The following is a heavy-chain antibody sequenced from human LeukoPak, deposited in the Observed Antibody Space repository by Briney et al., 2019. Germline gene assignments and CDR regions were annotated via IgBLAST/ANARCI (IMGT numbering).Heavy chain of an antibody. D-gene: IGHD2-2*01. CDR1: GGSISSGDYY. CDR3: ARGVGGYQLEGNDAFDI. CDR2: IYYSGST. V-gene: IGHV4-30-4*08. J-gene: IGHJ3*02. Sequence: SETLSLTCTVSGGSISSGDYYWSWIRQPPGKGLECIGYIYYSGSTYYNPSLKSRVTISVDTSKNQFSLKLSSVTAADTAVYYCARGVGGYQLEGNDAFDIWGQGTMVTVSS.